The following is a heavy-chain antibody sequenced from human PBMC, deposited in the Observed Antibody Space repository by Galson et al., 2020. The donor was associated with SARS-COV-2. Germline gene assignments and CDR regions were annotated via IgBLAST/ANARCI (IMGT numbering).Heavy chain of an antibody. J-gene: IGHJ4*02. CDR2: INPNTGGT. CDR1: GYTFTGYY. CDR3: ARDLGPGIAATGDY. Sequence: ASVKVSCKTSGYTFTGYYLHWVRQAPGQGLDWMGWINPNTGGTDQAQKFQDRVSMTSDTSIRTAYLEVSRLRPDDTAVYYCARDLGPGIAATGDYWGQGTLVTVSS. D-gene: IGHD6-13*01. V-gene: IGHV1-2*02.